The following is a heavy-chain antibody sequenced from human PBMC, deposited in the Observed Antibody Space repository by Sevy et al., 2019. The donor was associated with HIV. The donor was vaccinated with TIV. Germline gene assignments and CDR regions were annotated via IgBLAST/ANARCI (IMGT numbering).Heavy chain of an antibody. Sequence: SVKVSCKASGGTFSSYAISWVRQAPGQGLEWMGGIIPILGIANYPQKFQGRVTITADKSTSTAYMELSSLRSEDTAVYYCASSGVGPYYYYYMDVWGKGTTVTVSS. CDR3: ASSGVGPYYYYYMDV. V-gene: IGHV1-69*10. CDR2: IIPILGIA. J-gene: IGHJ6*03. D-gene: IGHD3-10*01. CDR1: GGTFSSYA.